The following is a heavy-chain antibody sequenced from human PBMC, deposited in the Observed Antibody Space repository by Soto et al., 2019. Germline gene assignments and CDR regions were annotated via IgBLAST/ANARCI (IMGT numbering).Heavy chain of an antibody. CDR3: AKDRRLWFGSPGVDY. J-gene: IGHJ4*02. D-gene: IGHD3-10*01. V-gene: IGHV3-30*18. Sequence: SLRLSCAASGFTFSSYGMHWVRQAPGKGLEWVAVISYDGSNKYYADSVKGRFTISRDNSKNTLYLQMNSLRAEDTAVYYCAKDRRLWFGSPGVDYWGQGTLVTVSS. CDR2: ISYDGSNK. CDR1: GFTFSSYG.